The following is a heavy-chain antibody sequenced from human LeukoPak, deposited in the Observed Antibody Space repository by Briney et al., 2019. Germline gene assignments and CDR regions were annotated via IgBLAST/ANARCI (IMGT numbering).Heavy chain of an antibody. D-gene: IGHD2/OR15-2a*01. CDR1: GGSISSSFYY. Sequence: SETLSLTCTVSGGSISSSFYYWGWIRQPPGKGLEWIGSIYHSGSTNYNPSLKSRVTISVDTSKNQFSLKLSSVTAADTAVYYCARGFTLFDYWGQGTLVTVSS. CDR2: IYHSGST. J-gene: IGHJ4*02. CDR3: ARGFTLFDY. V-gene: IGHV4-39*07.